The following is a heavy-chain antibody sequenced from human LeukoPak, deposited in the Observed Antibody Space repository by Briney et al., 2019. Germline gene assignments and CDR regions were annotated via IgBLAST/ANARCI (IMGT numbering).Heavy chain of an antibody. CDR3: AREVVNYYDYVWGSYRYTCLDY. Sequence: SETLSLTCTVSGYSISSGYYWGWIRQPPGKGLEWIGSIYHSGSTYYNPSLKSRVTISVDTSKNQFSLKLSSVTAADTAVYYCAREVVNYYDYVWGSYRYTCLDYWGQGTLVTVSS. V-gene: IGHV4-38-2*02. D-gene: IGHD3-16*02. J-gene: IGHJ4*02. CDR2: IYHSGST. CDR1: GYSISSGYY.